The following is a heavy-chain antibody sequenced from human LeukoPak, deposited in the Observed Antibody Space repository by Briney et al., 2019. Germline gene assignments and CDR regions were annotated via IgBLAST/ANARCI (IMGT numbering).Heavy chain of an antibody. Sequence: SETLFLTCAVYGGSFSGYYWSWIRQPPGKGLEWIGEINHSGSTNYNPSLKSRVTISVDTSKNQFSLKLSSVTAADTAVYYCARERRSTRLWRGWFDPWGQGTLVTVSS. D-gene: IGHD2-2*01. CDR1: GGSFSGYY. CDR2: INHSGST. CDR3: ARERRSTRLWRGWFDP. J-gene: IGHJ5*02. V-gene: IGHV4-34*01.